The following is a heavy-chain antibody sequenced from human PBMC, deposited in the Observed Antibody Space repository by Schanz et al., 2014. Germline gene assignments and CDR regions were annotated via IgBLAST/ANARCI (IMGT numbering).Heavy chain of an antibody. D-gene: IGHD6-19*01. Sequence: EVQLVESGGVVVQPGGSLRLSCAGSGFTFDDYTMHWVRQPPGKGLEWVSLVTWDGGYTYYADSVKGRFTISRDNPKKTLYLQMNSLRAEDTAVYYCARDHQWLARYYMDVWGKGTTVTVSS. CDR2: VTWDGGYT. CDR1: GFTFDDYT. V-gene: IGHV3-43*01. J-gene: IGHJ6*03. CDR3: ARDHQWLARYYMDV.